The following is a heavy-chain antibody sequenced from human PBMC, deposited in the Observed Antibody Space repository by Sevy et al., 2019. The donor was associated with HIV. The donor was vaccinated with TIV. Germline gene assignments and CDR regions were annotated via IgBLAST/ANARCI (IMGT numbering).Heavy chain of an antibody. CDR1: GYTLTELS. Sequence: ASVKVSCKVSGYTLTELSMHWVRQPPGKGLEWMGRFDPEDGETIYAQKFLGRLTMTEDTSTDTAYMDLSSLRSEDTAVYYCATEDITMIPYGLDVWGQGTTVTVYS. D-gene: IGHD3-22*01. CDR3: ATEDITMIPYGLDV. V-gene: IGHV1-24*01. J-gene: IGHJ6*02. CDR2: FDPEDGET.